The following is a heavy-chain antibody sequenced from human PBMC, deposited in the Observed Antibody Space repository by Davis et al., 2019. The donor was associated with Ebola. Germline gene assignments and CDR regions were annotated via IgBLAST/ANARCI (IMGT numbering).Heavy chain of an antibody. CDR3: AKDSFRGHYYDSSLGYYYGMDV. V-gene: IGHV3-48*01. CDR2: ISSSSSTI. J-gene: IGHJ6*02. CDR1: GFTFSSYS. Sequence: GGSLRLSCAASGFTFSSYSMNWVRQAPGKGLEWVSYISSSSSTIYYADSVKGRFTISRDNSKNTLYLQMNSLRAEDTAVYYCAKDSFRGHYYDSSLGYYYGMDVWGQGTTVTVSS. D-gene: IGHD3-22*01.